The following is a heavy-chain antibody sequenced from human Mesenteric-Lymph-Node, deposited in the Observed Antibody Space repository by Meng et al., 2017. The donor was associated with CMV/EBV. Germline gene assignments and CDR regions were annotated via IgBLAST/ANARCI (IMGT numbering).Heavy chain of an antibody. CDR3: ARDLYSSGWYFDY. CDR2: INAGNGNT. D-gene: IGHD6-19*01. CDR1: GYTFTSYA. V-gene: IGHV1-3*01. Sequence: CKASGYTFTSYAMHWVRQATGQRLEWMGWINAGNGNTKYSQKFQGRVTITRDTSASTAYMELSSLRSEDTAVYYCARDLYSSGWYFDYWGQGTLVTVSS. J-gene: IGHJ4*02.